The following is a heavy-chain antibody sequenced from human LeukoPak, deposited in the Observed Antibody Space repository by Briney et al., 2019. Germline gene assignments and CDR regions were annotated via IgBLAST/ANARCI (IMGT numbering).Heavy chain of an antibody. D-gene: IGHD5-12*01. CDR1: GGSISSYY. Sequence: SETMSLTCTVSGGSISSYYWSWIRQPPGKGLEWIGYIYYSGSTNYNPSLKSRVTISVDTSKNQSSLKLSSVTAADTAVYYCARFRVRSPTSGYDLGWFDPWGQGTLVTVSS. CDR2: IYYSGST. CDR3: ARFRVRSPTSGYDLGWFDP. V-gene: IGHV4-59*01. J-gene: IGHJ5*02.